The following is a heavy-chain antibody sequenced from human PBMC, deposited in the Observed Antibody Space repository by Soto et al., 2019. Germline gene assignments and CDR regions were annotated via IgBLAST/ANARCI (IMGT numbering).Heavy chain of an antibody. CDR2: INHSGST. D-gene: IGHD5-12*01. J-gene: IGHJ4*02. CDR1: GGSFSGYY. Sequence: ETLSLTCAVYGGSFSGYYWSWIRQPPGKGLEWIGEINHSGSTNYNPSLKSRVTISVDTSKNQFSLKLSSVTAADTAVYYCARSHIVPRLFMYPYDYWGQGTLVTVSS. V-gene: IGHV4-34*01. CDR3: ARSHIVPRLFMYPYDY.